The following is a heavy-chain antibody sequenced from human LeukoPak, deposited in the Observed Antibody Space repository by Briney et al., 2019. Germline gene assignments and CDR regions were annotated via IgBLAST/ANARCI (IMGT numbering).Heavy chain of an antibody. CDR1: GGSISSSSYY. J-gene: IGHJ4*02. CDR3: ARPEVGATYFDY. Sequence: SETLSLTCTVSGGSISSSSYYWGWIRQPPGKGLEWIESIYYSGSTYYNPSLKSRVPISVDTSKNQFSLKLSSVTAADTAVYYCARPEVGATYFDYWGQGTLVTVSS. V-gene: IGHV4-39*01. CDR2: IYYSGST. D-gene: IGHD1-26*01.